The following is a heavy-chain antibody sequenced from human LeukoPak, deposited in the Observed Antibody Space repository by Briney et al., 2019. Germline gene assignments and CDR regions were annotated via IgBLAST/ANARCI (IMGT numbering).Heavy chain of an antibody. CDR3: ARDRSSGWEDTIPYYYYGMDV. V-gene: IGHV3-66*01. CDR1: GFTVSSNY. J-gene: IGHJ6*02. CDR2: IYSGGST. D-gene: IGHD6-19*01. Sequence: GGSLRLSCAASGFTVSSNYMSWVRQAPGKGLEWVSVIYSGGSTYYADSVKGRFTISRDNSKNTLYLQMNSLRAEDTAVYYCARDRSSGWEDTIPYYYYGMDVWGQGTTVTVSS.